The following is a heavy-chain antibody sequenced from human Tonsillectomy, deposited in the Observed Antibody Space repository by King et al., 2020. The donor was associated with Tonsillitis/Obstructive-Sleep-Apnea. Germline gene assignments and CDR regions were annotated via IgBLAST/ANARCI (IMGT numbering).Heavy chain of an antibody. CDR1: GYTFTGYY. Sequence: QLVQSGAEVKKPGASVKVSCKASGYTFTGYYMHWVRQAPGQGLEWMGRINPNSGGTNYAQKFQGRVTMTRDTSISTAYMELSRLRSDDTAVYYCARPNQISPPVDDAFDIWGQGTMVTVSS. D-gene: IGHD1-14*01. J-gene: IGHJ3*02. V-gene: IGHV1-2*06. CDR2: INPNSGGT. CDR3: ARPNQISPPVDDAFDI.